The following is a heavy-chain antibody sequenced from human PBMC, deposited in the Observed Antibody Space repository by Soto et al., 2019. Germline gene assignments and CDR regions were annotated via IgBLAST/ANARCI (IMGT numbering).Heavy chain of an antibody. V-gene: IGHV3-23*01. J-gene: IGHJ4*02. CDR1: GFTFSSYA. D-gene: IGHD4-17*01. CDR3: AKDWYGDPIDY. Sequence: EVQLLESGGGLVHAGGSLRRSCAASGFTFSSYAMSWVRQAPGKGLEWVSAISGSGGSTYYVDSVKGRFTISRDNSKNTLYLEMNSLRAEDTAVYYCAKDWYGDPIDYWGQGTLVTVSS. CDR2: ISGSGGST.